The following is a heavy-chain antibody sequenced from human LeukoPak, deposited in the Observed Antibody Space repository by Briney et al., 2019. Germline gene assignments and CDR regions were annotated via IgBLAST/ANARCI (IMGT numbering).Heavy chain of an antibody. Sequence: ASVKVSCKASGYTFTGYYMHWVRQAPGQGLEWMGWISGYNGNTDYAQKLQGRVTMTTDTSTTTAYMELRSLRSDDTAMYYCARHRDFWSKPDAFDIWGQGTMVTVSS. J-gene: IGHJ3*02. V-gene: IGHV1-18*04. CDR1: GYTFTGYY. CDR3: ARHRDFWSKPDAFDI. D-gene: IGHD3-3*01. CDR2: ISGYNGNT.